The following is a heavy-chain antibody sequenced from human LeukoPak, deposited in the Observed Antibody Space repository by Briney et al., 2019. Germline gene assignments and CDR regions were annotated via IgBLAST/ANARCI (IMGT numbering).Heavy chain of an antibody. J-gene: IGHJ5*02. CDR2: IWYDGSNK. D-gene: IGHD3-10*01. Sequence: GGSLRLSCAASGFTFSSYGMHWVRQAPGKGLEWVASIWYDGSNKYYADSVKGRFTISRDNSKNTLSLQMNSLRAEDTAVYYCARDSLYYGSGSYLGFDPWGQGTLVTVSS. CDR1: GFTFSSYG. V-gene: IGHV3-33*01. CDR3: ARDSLYYGSGSYLGFDP.